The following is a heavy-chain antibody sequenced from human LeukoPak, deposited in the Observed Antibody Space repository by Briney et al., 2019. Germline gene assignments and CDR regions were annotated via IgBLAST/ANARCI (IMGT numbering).Heavy chain of an antibody. J-gene: IGHJ4*02. Sequence: GGSLRLSCAASGFTFSSCNMNWVRQAPGKGLEWVSGISGSGDSTNYAESVKGRFTISRDNSKNTLYLRMNSLRAEDTAVYYCAKDSVVVPGLVNYFDCWGQGTLVTVSS. CDR2: ISGSGDST. CDR3: AKDSVVVPGLVNYFDC. CDR1: GFTFSSCN. D-gene: IGHD2-2*01. V-gene: IGHV3-23*01.